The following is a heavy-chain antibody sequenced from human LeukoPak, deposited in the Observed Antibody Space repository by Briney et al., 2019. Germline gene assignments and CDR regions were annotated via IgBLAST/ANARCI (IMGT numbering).Heavy chain of an antibody. Sequence: GGSLRLSCAASGFTFSSYAMSWVRQAPGKGLEWVSGISGSGGRTHYADSVKGRFTISRDNSKNTLYLQMNSLTTEDTAVYYCARCGGDCYTSTQGFDYWGQGTLVTVSS. V-gene: IGHV3-23*01. CDR1: GFTFSSYA. D-gene: IGHD2-21*02. CDR3: ARCGGDCYTSTQGFDY. CDR2: ISGSGGRT. J-gene: IGHJ4*02.